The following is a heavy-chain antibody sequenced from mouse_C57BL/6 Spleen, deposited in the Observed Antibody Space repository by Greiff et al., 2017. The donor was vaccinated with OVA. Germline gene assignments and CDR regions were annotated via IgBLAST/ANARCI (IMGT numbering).Heavy chain of an antibody. D-gene: IGHD2-4*01. CDR2: INPNNGGT. Sequence: EVKLMESGPELVKPGASVKMSCKASGYTFTDYTMHWVKQSHGKSLEWIGYINPNNGGTSYNQKFKGKATLTVNKSSSTAYMELRSLTSEDSAVYYCARDDYDDAMDYWGQGTSVTVSS. J-gene: IGHJ4*01. V-gene: IGHV1-22*01. CDR1: GYTFTDYT. CDR3: ARDDYDDAMDY.